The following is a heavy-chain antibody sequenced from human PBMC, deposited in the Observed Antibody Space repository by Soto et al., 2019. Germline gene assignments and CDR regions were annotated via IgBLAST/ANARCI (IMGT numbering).Heavy chain of an antibody. D-gene: IGHD3-10*01. CDR3: ARHRGYGSGSYPYYFDY. J-gene: IGHJ4*02. Sequence: QLQLQESGPGLVKPSETLSLTCTVSGGSISSSSYYWGWIRQPPGKGLEWIGSIYYSGSTYYNPSLKSRVTISVDTSKNQFSLKLSSVTAADTAVYYCARHRGYGSGSYPYYFDYWGQGTLVTVSS. CDR1: GGSISSSSYY. CDR2: IYYSGST. V-gene: IGHV4-39*01.